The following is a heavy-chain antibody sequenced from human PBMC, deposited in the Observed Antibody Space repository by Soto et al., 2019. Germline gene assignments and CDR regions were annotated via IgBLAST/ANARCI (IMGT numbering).Heavy chain of an antibody. Sequence: GGSLRLSCAASGFTFSSYWMSWVRQAPGKGLEWVANIKQDGSEKYYVDSVKGRFTISRDNAKNSLYLQMNSLRAEDTAVYYCARSRSGRAAGWFDPWGQGTLVTVSS. CDR3: ARSRSGRAAGWFDP. V-gene: IGHV3-7*01. CDR2: IKQDGSEK. CDR1: GFTFSSYW. D-gene: IGHD6-13*01. J-gene: IGHJ5*02.